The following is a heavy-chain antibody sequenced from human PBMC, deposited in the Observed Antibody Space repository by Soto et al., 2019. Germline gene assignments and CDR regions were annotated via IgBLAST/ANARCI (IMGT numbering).Heavy chain of an antibody. V-gene: IGHV1-69*06. J-gene: IGHJ4*02. CDR2: IIPLFDET. CDR3: ARGRSSSWVNGKFYFDS. D-gene: IGHD2-15*01. Sequence: QVQLVQSGAEVRKPGASVKVSCKASGGTFTTYDISWVRQAPGQGLEWMGGIIPLFDETKYAQKFQGRVTITADKSKGTDYMELSSMRAEDTAMYDCARGRSSSWVNGKFYFDSWDQVTLATVSS. CDR1: GGTFTTYD.